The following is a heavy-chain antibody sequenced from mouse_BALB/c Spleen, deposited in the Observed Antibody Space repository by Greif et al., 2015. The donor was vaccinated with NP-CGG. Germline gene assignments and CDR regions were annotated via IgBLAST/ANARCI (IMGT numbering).Heavy chain of an antibody. CDR3: ATSGFYAMDY. Sequence: QVHVKQSGAELVKPGAPAKLSCKASGYTFTSYWMNWVKQRPGRGLEWIGRIDPSDSETHYNQKFKDKATLTVDKSSSTAYIQLSSLTTEDSAVYYCATSGFYAMDYWGQGTSVTVSS. V-gene: IGHV1-69*02. J-gene: IGHJ4*01. CDR1: GYTFTSYW. D-gene: IGHD3-1*01. CDR2: IDPSDSET.